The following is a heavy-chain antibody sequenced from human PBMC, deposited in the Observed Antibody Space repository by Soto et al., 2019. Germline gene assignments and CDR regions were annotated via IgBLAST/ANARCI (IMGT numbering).Heavy chain of an antibody. CDR3: ANIAAAGNNDAFDI. D-gene: IGHD6-13*01. CDR1: GFTFSSYG. CDR2: ISYDGSNK. J-gene: IGHJ3*02. Sequence: GGSLRLACAASGFTFSSYGMHWVRQAPGKGLEWVAVISYDGSNKYYADSVKGRFTISRDNSKNTLYLQMNSLRAEDTAVYYCANIAAAGNNDAFDIWGQGTMVTVS. V-gene: IGHV3-30*18.